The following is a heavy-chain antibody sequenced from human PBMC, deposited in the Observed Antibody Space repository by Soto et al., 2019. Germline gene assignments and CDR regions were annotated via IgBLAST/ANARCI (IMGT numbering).Heavy chain of an antibody. D-gene: IGHD6-19*01. CDR1: GFTFRNFA. CDR3: AFRNWAEWLVPAGSFDY. J-gene: IGHJ4*02. Sequence: EVQLLESGGGLVQPGGSLRLSCAASGFTFRNFAMNWVRQAPGKGLEWVSTISKSADTTYYMDSVRGRFTISRDNSRNTLYLQMNSVRAEASAVYYCAFRNWAEWLVPAGSFDYWGQGSLVTVSS. V-gene: IGHV3-23*01. CDR2: ISKSADTT.